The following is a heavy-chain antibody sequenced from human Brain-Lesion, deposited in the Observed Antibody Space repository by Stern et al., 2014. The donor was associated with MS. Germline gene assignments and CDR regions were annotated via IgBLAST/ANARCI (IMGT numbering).Heavy chain of an antibody. J-gene: IGHJ6*02. Sequence: QVQLQESGPGLVKPSQTLSLSCTVSGGSISSGGYYWSWIRQPAGKGLEWIGRIFNSGSTSYNPSLKSRVTISIDTSKIHFSLGLNPMPAADTAVYYCARGRVVPGFQYYATDVWGQGTTVIVSS. CDR2: IFNSGST. CDR1: GGSISSGGYY. CDR3: ARGRVVPGFQYYATDV. V-gene: IGHV4-61*02. D-gene: IGHD2-2*01.